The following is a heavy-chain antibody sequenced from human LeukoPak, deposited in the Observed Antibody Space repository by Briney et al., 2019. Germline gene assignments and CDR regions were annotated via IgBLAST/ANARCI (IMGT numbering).Heavy chain of an antibody. CDR3: ARRGYSYGLGYYYYGMDV. CDR2: IYPGDSDT. D-gene: IGHD5-18*01. CDR1: GYSFTSYR. J-gene: IGHJ6*04. V-gene: IGHV5-51*01. Sequence: GESLKISCKGSGYSFTSYRIGWVRQMPGKGLEWMGIIYPGDSDTRYSPSFQGQVTISADKSISTAYLQWSSLKASDTAMYYCARRGYSYGLGYYYYGMDVWGKGTTVTVSS.